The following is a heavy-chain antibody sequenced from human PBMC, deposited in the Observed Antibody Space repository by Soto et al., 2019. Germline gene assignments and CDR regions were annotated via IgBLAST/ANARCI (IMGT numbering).Heavy chain of an antibody. CDR2: ISYDGSNK. CDR3: ARDQGYYDSSGYYPS. D-gene: IGHD3-22*01. CDR1: GFTFSSYA. Sequence: QVQLVESGGGVVQPGRSLRLSCAASGFTFSSYAMHWVRQAPGRGLEWVAVISYDGSNKYYADSVKGRFTISRDNSKNTQYLQMNSLRAEDTAVYYCARDQGYYDSSGYYPSWGQGTLVTVSS. V-gene: IGHV3-30-3*01. J-gene: IGHJ4*02.